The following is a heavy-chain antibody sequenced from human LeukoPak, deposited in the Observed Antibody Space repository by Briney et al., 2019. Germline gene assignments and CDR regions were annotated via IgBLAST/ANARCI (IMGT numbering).Heavy chain of an antibody. V-gene: IGHV1-69*06. J-gene: IGHJ4*02. CDR3: ARGRGIAAAPFDY. CDR1: GGTFSSYA. CDR2: IIPIFGTA. D-gene: IGHD6-13*01. Sequence: ASVKVSCKACGGTFSSYAISWVRQAPGQGLEWRGGIIPIFGTANYAQKFQGRVTITSDKSTSTAYMELSSLRSEDTAVYYCARGRGIAAAPFDYWGQGTLVTVSS.